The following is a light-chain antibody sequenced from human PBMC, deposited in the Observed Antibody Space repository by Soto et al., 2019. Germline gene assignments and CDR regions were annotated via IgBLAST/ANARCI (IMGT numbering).Light chain of an antibody. J-gene: IGKJ1*01. CDR2: AAS. Sequence: AIQMTQSPSSLSASVGDRVTITCRASQGIRNDLGWYQLKPGKAPKLLIYAASSLQSGGPSRFSVSGSSTDFTLTISSLQPEDFATYYCLQDFNYPWTFGQGTKMEIK. V-gene: IGKV1-6*01. CDR1: QGIRND. CDR3: LQDFNYPWT.